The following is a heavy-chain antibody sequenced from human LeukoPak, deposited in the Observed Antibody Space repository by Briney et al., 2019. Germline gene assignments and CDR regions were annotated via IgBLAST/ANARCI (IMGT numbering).Heavy chain of an antibody. V-gene: IGHV4-59*01. Sequence: PSETLSLTCTVSGGSINNYYWSWIRQPPGKGLEWIGNINYSGSTNSNPSLKSRATISVDMSRKHFFLDLSSVTAADTAVYYCARAVHYSGTSDQYTGGWYYFDFWGQGTLVTVSS. CDR3: ARAVHYSGTSDQYTGGWYYFDF. CDR2: INYSGST. D-gene: IGHD3-10*01. CDR1: GGSINNYY. J-gene: IGHJ4*02.